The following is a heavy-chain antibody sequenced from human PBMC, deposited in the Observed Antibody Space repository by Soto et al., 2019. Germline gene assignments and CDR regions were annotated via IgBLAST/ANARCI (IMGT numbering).Heavy chain of an antibody. CDR3: ARGFPYYGSGSPDDAFDI. V-gene: IGHV3-33*01. D-gene: IGHD3-10*01. CDR2: IWYDGSNK. Sequence: QVQLVESGGGVVQPGRSLRLSCAASGFTFSSYGMHWVRQAPGKGLEWVAVIWYDGSNKYYADSVKGRFTISRDNSKNTXCLQMNSLRAEDTAVYHCARGFPYYGSGSPDDAFDIWGQGTMVTVSS. J-gene: IGHJ3*02. CDR1: GFTFSSYG.